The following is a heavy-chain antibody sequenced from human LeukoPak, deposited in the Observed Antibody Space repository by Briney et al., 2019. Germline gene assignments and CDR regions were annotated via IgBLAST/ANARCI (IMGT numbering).Heavy chain of an antibody. CDR1: GFTFSTYS. Sequence: GGSLRLSCAASGFTFSTYSMNWVRQAPGKGLEWVSSISRSSDYMHYADSVKGRFTISRDNAKNSLYLQMNSLRVEDTALYHCARKGLGGELGGFDSWGQGTLVTVSS. J-gene: IGHJ4*02. CDR3: ARKGLGGELGGFDS. D-gene: IGHD1-7*01. CDR2: ISRSSDYM. V-gene: IGHV3-21*04.